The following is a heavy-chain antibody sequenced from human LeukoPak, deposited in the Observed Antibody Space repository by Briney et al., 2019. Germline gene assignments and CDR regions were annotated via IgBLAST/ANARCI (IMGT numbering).Heavy chain of an antibody. CDR1: GFTFSSYS. J-gene: IGHJ3*02. D-gene: IGHD6-13*01. Sequence: GGSLRLSCAASGFTFSSYSMNWVRQAPGKGLEWVSSISSSSSYIYYADSVKGRFTISRDNAKNSLYLQMNSLRAEDTAVCYCARDHIAADAFDIWGQGTMVTVSS. V-gene: IGHV3-21*01. CDR2: ISSSSSYI. CDR3: ARDHIAADAFDI.